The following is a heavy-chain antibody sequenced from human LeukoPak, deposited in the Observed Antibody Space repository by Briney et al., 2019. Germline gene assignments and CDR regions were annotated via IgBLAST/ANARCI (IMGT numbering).Heavy chain of an antibody. V-gene: IGHV3-7*01. J-gene: IGHJ4*02. CDR2: INQDESVK. CDR3: ARDPGSSAFDY. CDR1: GVTFSNYW. D-gene: IGHD5/OR15-5a*01. Sequence: QSGGSLRLSCTASGVTFSNYWMTWVRQAPGKGLEFVANINQDESVKNYVESVKGRFTISRDNAENSLHLQMNSLRAEDTAVYYCARDPGSSAFDYWGQGTLVTVSS.